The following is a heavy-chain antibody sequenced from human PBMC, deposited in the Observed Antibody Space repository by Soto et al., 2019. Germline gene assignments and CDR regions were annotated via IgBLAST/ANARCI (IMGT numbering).Heavy chain of an antibody. CDR2: IRSKADGGTT. CDR3: IKTDYDFWSGYSSYFDY. J-gene: IGHJ4*02. Sequence: PGWSLRLSCAGSGFAFSGSTIHWVRQASGKGLEWVGRIRSKADGGTTDYAAPVKGRFTISRDDSKNTLYLQMNSLKTEDTAVYYCIKTDYDFWSGYSSYFDYWGQGTLVTFSS. D-gene: IGHD3-3*01. CDR1: GFAFSGST. V-gene: IGHV3-15*01.